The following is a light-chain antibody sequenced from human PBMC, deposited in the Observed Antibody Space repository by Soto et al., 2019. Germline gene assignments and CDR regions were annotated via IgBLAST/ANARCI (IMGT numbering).Light chain of an antibody. J-gene: IGLJ1*01. CDR3: SSYAGSNNFV. Sequence: ALTQPPSASGSPGQSVTISCTGTSSDVGGYNYVSWYQQHPGKAPKLMIYEVSKRPSGVPDRFSGSKSGNTASLTVSGLQAEDEADYYCSSYAGSNNFVFGTGTKVTVL. CDR2: EVS. V-gene: IGLV2-8*01. CDR1: SSDVGGYNY.